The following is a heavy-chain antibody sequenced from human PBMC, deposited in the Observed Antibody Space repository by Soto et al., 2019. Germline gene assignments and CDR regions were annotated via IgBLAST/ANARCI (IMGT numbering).Heavy chain of an antibody. CDR3: ARSAVECTNGECYSYDFDY. V-gene: IGHV1-46*03. CDR2: INPSGGST. J-gene: IGHJ4*01. Sequence: QVQLVQSGAEVKKPGASVKVSCKASGYTFTSYYMQCVRHAPGRGLEGMGIINPSGGSTSYAQKCQVRLTVTRDKSTITLYMALSSLGSEDTAVYYCARSAVECTNGECYSYDFDYWGQGTMVTVSS. CDR1: GYTFTSYY. D-gene: IGHD2-8*01.